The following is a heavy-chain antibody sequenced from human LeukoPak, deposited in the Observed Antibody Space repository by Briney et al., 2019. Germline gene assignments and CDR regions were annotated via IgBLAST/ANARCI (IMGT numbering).Heavy chain of an antibody. D-gene: IGHD4-17*01. CDR2: ISYDGSNK. J-gene: IGHJ4*02. CDR3: AKDGDLYGHADY. CDR1: GFTFSSYA. Sequence: PGRSLGLSCAASGFTFSSYAMHWVRQAPGKGLEWVASISYDGSNKYYADSLKGRFTISRDNSKKTLYLQMNSLRAEDSAVYYCAKDGDLYGHADYWGQRTLVTVSS. V-gene: IGHV3-30-3*01.